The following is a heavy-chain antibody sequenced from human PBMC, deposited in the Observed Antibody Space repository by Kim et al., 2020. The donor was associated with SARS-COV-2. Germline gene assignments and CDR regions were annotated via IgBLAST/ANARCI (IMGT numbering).Heavy chain of an antibody. Sequence: SETLSLTCTVSGGSISSYYWSWIRQPPGKGLEWIGYIYYSGSTNYNPSLKSRVTISVDTSKNQFSLKLSSVTAADTAVYYCARAGTYCGGDCYFGYYYYMDVWGEGTTVTVSS. D-gene: IGHD2-21*01. V-gene: IGHV4-59*01. CDR3: ARAGTYCGGDCYFGYYYYMDV. J-gene: IGHJ6*03. CDR2: IYYSGST. CDR1: GGSISSYY.